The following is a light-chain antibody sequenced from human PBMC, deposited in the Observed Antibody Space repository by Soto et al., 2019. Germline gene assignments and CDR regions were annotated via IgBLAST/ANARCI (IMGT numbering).Light chain of an antibody. CDR3: QQRSNWPPIT. J-gene: IGKJ5*01. CDR2: DAS. V-gene: IGKV3-11*01. CDR1: QSVSSY. Sequence: EIMMTQSPATLSVSPGERATLSFISSQSVSSYLAWYQQKPGQAPRLLIYDASNRATGIPARFSGSGSGTDFTLTISSLEPEDFAVYYCQQRSNWPPITFGQGTRLEIK.